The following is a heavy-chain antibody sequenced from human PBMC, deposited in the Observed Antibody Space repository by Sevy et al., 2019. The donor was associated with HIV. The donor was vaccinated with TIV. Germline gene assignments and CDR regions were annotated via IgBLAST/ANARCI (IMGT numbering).Heavy chain of an antibody. CDR2: FDPEDGET. V-gene: IGHV1-24*01. CDR3: AAARDYYEDSSGYLDY. CDR1: GYTLTKLS. D-gene: IGHD3-22*01. J-gene: IGHJ4*02. Sequence: ASVKVSCKVSGYTLTKLSMHWVRQAPGKGLEWMRRFDPEDGETIFAQKFQGRVTMTEDTSTDTAYMELSSLRSEDTAVYYCAAARDYYEDSSGYLDYWGQGTLVTVSS.